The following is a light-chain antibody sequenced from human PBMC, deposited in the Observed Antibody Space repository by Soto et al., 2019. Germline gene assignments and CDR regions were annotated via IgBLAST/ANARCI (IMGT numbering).Light chain of an antibody. CDR2: EVS. V-gene: IGLV2-8*01. CDR1: SSDVGGYNY. J-gene: IGLJ2*01. CDR3: SSYAGSNNLV. Sequence: QSVLTKPPSASGSPGQSVTISCTGTSSDVGGYNYVSWYQQHPGKAPKLMIYEVSKRPSGVPDRFSGSKSGNTASLTVSGLQAEDDADYYCSSYAGSNNLVFGGGTKLTVL.